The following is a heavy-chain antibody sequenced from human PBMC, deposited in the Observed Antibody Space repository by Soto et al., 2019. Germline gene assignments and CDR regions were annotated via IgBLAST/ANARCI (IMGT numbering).Heavy chain of an antibody. Sequence: QVTLKESGPVLVKPTETLTLTCTVSGFSLSNTRMGVSWIRQPPGKALEWLAHIFSNDEKSYSTSLKSRLTLSKDTSKSQVVLSMTNMDPVETATYYGTRIEKGSATYTWGQGTLVTVSS. CDR1: GFSLSNTRMG. CDR3: TRIEKGSATYT. D-gene: IGHD3-10*01. CDR2: IFSNDEK. V-gene: IGHV2-26*01. J-gene: IGHJ5*02.